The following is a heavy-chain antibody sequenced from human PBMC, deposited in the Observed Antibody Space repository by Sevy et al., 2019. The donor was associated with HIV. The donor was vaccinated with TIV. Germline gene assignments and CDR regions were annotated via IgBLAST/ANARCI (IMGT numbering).Heavy chain of an antibody. D-gene: IGHD1-26*01. V-gene: IGHV3-30*04. J-gene: IGHJ5*02. CDR2: ISYDGSNK. CDR1: GFTFSSYA. Sequence: GGSLRLSCAASGFTFSSYAMHWVRQAPGKGLEWVAVISYDGSNKYYADSVKGRFTISRDNSKNTLYLQMNSLRAEDTAVYYCAGEGWESPDFWFDPWGQGTLVTVSS. CDR3: AGEGWESPDFWFDP.